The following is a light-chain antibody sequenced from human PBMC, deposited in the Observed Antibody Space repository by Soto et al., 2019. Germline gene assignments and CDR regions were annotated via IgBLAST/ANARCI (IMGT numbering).Light chain of an antibody. CDR2: KVS. CDR1: QSLVYSDGNTY. V-gene: IGKV2-30*01. Sequence: DVVMSQSPLSLPVTLGQPASISCRSTQSLVYSDGNTYLNWFHQRPGQSPRRLIYKVSNRDSRVPDRFSGSGSGTDFTPKISRVEADDVGVYYCMQGTHWPPTFGQGTKVDIK. J-gene: IGKJ1*01. CDR3: MQGTHWPPT.